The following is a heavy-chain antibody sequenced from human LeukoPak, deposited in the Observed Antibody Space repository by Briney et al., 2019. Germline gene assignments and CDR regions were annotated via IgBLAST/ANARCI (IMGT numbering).Heavy chain of an antibody. V-gene: IGHV3-21*01. J-gene: IGHJ6*02. CDR2: ISSSSSYI. CDR1: GFTFSSYS. D-gene: IGHD2-21*02. CDR3: ARDLQLVVTAPYGMDV. Sequence: PGGSLRLSCAASGFTFSSYSMNWVRQAPGKGLEWVSSISSSSSYIYYADSVKGRFTISRDNAKNSLYLQMNSLRAEDTAVYYCARDLQLVVTAPYGMDVWGQGTTVTVSS.